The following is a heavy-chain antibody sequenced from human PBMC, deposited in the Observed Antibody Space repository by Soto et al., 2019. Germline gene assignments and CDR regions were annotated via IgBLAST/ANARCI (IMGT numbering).Heavy chain of an antibody. CDR2: IDWDDTK. V-gene: IGHV2-70*01. D-gene: IGHD1-26*01. CDR1: GFSLSTSGMC. Sequence: SGPTLVNPAQTLTLTCTFSGFSLSTSGMCVSWIRQPPGKALEWLALIDWDDTKYYSTSLKSRLTISKDTSKNQLALTMTNMGPVDTAMYYCARTLVGATHISHSYFDCWGQGTLVTV. CDR3: ARTLVGATHISHSYFDC. J-gene: IGHJ4*02.